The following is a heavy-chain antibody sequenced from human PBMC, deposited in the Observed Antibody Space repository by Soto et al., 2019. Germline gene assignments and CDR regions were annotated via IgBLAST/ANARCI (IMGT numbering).Heavy chain of an antibody. V-gene: IGHV1-69*06. CDR1: GGTFSSYA. CDR2: IIPTFGTA. D-gene: IGHD3-3*01. J-gene: IGHJ4*02. CDR3: ARDRVRDGFDY. Sequence: GASVKVSCKASGGTFSSYAISWVRQAPGQGLERMGGIIPTFGTANYAQKFQGRVTITADKSTSTAYMELSSLRSEDTAVYYCARDRVRDGFDYWGQGTLVTVSS.